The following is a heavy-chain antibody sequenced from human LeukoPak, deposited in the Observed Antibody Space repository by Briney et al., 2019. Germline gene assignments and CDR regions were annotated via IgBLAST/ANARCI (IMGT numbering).Heavy chain of an antibody. J-gene: IGHJ4*02. CDR2: ISSSSSTI. CDR3: ASVLWGCFDY. Sequence: GGSLRLSCAASEFAFSSYSMNWVRQAPGKGLEWISYISSSSSTIYYADSVKGRFTISRDNAKNSLYLQMNSLRAEDTAVYYCASVLWGCFDYWGQGTLVTVSS. V-gene: IGHV3-48*04. CDR1: EFAFSSYS. D-gene: IGHD3-16*01.